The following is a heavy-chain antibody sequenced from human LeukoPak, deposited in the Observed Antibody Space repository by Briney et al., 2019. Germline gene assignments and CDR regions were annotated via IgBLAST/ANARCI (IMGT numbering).Heavy chain of an antibody. J-gene: IGHJ3*02. CDR3: ARGSRFGVVGRDAFDI. Sequence: GGSLRLSRGASGFTFSNYGMLWVRQAPGRGLDWVAFIRYDGNNKLYADSVKGRFTISRDNAKNSLYLQVNSLRAEDTAAYYCARGSRFGVVGRDAFDIWGQGTVVTVSS. CDR1: GFTFSNYG. D-gene: IGHD3-3*01. V-gene: IGHV3-30*02. CDR2: IRYDGNNK.